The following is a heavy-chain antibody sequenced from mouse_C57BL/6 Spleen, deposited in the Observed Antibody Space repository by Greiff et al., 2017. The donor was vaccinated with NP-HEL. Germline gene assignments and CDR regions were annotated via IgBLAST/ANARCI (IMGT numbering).Heavy chain of an antibody. V-gene: IGHV3-6*01. Sequence: DVKLQESGPGLVKPSQSLSLTCSVTGYSITSGYYWNWIRQFPGNNLEWMGYISYDGSNNYNPSLKNRISITRDTSKNQFFLKLNSVTTEDTATYYCARGVFDYWGQGTTLTVSS. CDR2: ISYDGSN. CDR1: GYSITSGYY. CDR3: ARGVFDY. J-gene: IGHJ2*01.